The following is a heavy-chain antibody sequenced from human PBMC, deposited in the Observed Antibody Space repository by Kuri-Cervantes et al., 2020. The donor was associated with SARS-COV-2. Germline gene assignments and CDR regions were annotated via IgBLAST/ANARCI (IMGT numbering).Heavy chain of an antibody. Sequence: GESLEISCAASGFTFGSSSMNWVRQAPGKGLEWVSYISSSSSTIYYADSVKGRFTISRDNARNSLYLQMNSLRAEDTAVYYCARDSVRVVPAANYYYYYGMDVWGQGTTVTVSS. CDR3: ARDSVRVVPAANYYYYYGMDV. J-gene: IGHJ6*01. CDR2: ISSSSSTI. CDR1: GFTFGSSS. V-gene: IGHV3-48*01. D-gene: IGHD2-2*01.